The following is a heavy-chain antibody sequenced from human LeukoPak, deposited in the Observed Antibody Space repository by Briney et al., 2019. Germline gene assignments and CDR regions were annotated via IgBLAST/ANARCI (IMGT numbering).Heavy chain of an antibody. Sequence: GGSLRLSCAASGFIFSNYYMNWVRQAPGKGLEWVAHIKQDGSEKNYVDSVKGRFAISRDNAKNSLYLQMNSLRAEDTAVYYCARERWSLYSNDYYYYGLDVWGQGTTVTVSS. CDR2: IKQDGSEK. CDR1: GFIFSNYY. CDR3: ARERWSLYSNDYYYYGLDV. D-gene: IGHD3-3*01. V-gene: IGHV3-7*01. J-gene: IGHJ6*02.